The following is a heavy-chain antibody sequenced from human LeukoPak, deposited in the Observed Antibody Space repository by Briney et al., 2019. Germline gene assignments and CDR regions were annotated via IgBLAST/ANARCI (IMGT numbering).Heavy chain of an antibody. J-gene: IGHJ4*02. D-gene: IGHD2-2*02. Sequence: SETLSLTCTVSGGSISSYYWSWIRQPPGKGLEWIGYIYYSGTTKYNPSLKSRVTISVDTSKNQFSLKLSSVTAADTAVYYCARTPATAILDYWGQGTLVTVSS. CDR2: IYYSGTT. CDR3: ARTPATAILDY. V-gene: IGHV4-59*08. CDR1: GGSISSYY.